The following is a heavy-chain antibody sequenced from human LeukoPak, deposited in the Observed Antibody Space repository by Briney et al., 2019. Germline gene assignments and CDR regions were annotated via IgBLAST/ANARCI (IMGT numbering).Heavy chain of an antibody. CDR2: VYYGRSP. Sequence: SETLSLTCTVSGDSISRSTYYWAWIRQPPGKGLEWIGSVYYGRSPYFNPSLESRATISVDTSKNHFSLKMSSVTAADTAVYYCARSSGTGTFSNWGQGTLVTVSS. D-gene: IGHD6-25*01. CDR1: GDSISRSTYY. J-gene: IGHJ4*02. CDR3: ARSSGTGTFSN. V-gene: IGHV4-39*02.